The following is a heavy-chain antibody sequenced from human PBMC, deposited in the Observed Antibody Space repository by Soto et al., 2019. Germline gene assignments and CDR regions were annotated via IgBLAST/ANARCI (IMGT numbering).Heavy chain of an antibody. CDR3: ARTPGIAAAALEY. CDR1: GYTFSNYY. Sequence: CAVSGYTFSNYYLHWVRQAPGQGLEWMGVINPIGGSSSYAQKLQDRITMTRDTSTSTVSMELSSLTSEDTAVYYCARTPGIAAAALEYWGQGTLVTVSS. D-gene: IGHD6-13*01. V-gene: IGHV1-46*01. J-gene: IGHJ4*02. CDR2: INPIGGSS.